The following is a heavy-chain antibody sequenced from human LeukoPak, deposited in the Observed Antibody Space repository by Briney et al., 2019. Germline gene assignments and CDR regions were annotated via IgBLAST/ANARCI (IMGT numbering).Heavy chain of an antibody. CDR1: GGSFSGYY. CDR3: ARGRVFYDFWSGYDNKTYYFDY. CDR2: INHSGST. D-gene: IGHD3-3*01. Sequence: PSETLSLTCAVYGGSFSGYYWSWIRQPPGKGLEWIGEINHSGSTNYNPSLKSRVTISVDTSKNQFSLKLSSVTAADTAVYYCARGRVFYDFWSGYDNKTYYFDYWGQGTLVTVSS. J-gene: IGHJ4*02. V-gene: IGHV4-34*01.